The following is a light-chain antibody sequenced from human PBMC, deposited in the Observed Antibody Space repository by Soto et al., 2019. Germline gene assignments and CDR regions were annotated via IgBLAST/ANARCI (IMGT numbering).Light chain of an antibody. CDR2: DAS. CDR3: QQRNYPLT. J-gene: IGKJ4*01. Sequence: EIVLTQSPATMSLSPGERATLSCRASQSVSRNLGWYQQKPGQSPRLLIYDASNRASGIPARFSGSGSGTDFTLSISTLEPEDFAVYYCQQRNYPLTFGGRTQVEI. CDR1: QSVSRN. V-gene: IGKV3-11*01.